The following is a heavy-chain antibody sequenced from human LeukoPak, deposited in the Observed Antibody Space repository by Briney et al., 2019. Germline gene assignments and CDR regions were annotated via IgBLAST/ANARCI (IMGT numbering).Heavy chain of an antibody. V-gene: IGHV3-23*01. Sequence: PGGSLRLSCAASGFTFSNYAVSWVRQAPGKGLEWVSSMSATSGSTFYADSVRGRFTISRDNSKNTLYLQMHSLRAEDTALYYCAKARTYLYSSSWSDDYWGQGTLVTVSS. CDR2: MSATSGST. CDR3: AKARTYLYSSSWSDDY. CDR1: GFTFSNYA. J-gene: IGHJ4*02. D-gene: IGHD6-13*01.